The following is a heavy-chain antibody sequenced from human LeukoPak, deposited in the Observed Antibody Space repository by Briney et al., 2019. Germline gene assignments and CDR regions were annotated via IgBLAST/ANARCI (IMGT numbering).Heavy chain of an antibody. CDR1: GFTFSNYW. J-gene: IGHJ4*02. Sequence: GGSLRLSCAASGFTFSNYWMHWVRQDPLKGLVWVSRINSDGGSTGYADSVKGRFTISRDNTKNTLYLQMNSLRAEDTALYYCARGGTSGSFIYWGQGTLVTVSS. D-gene: IGHD1-26*01. V-gene: IGHV3-74*01. CDR2: INSDGGST. CDR3: ARGGTSGSFIY.